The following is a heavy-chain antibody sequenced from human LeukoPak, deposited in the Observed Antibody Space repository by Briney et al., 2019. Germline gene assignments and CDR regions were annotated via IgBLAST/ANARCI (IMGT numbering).Heavy chain of an antibody. CDR2: ISSNGGST. Sequence: PGGSLTLSCSASGFTFSSYAMHWLRQAPGKGLVYVLAISSNGGSTYYADSVKGRFTSSRDNSKNTLYLQMSSLRAEDTAVYYCVKVDTAMVTGEDWFDPWGQGTLVTVSS. CDR3: VKVDTAMVTGEDWFDP. J-gene: IGHJ5*02. V-gene: IGHV3-64D*09. D-gene: IGHD5-18*01. CDR1: GFTFSSYA.